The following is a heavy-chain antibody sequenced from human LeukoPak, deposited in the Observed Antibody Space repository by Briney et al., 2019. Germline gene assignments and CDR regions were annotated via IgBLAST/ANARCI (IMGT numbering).Heavy chain of an antibody. D-gene: IGHD4-17*01. CDR3: ARVPYGDYYFDY. V-gene: IGHV4-31*03. J-gene: IGHJ4*02. CDR2: IYYSGST. Sequence: PSETLSLTCTVSGGSISSGGYYWSWIRQHPGKGLEWIGYIYYSGSTYYNPSLKSRVTISVDTSENHFSLKLSSVTAADTAVYYCARVPYGDYYFDYWGQGTLDTVSS. CDR1: GGSISSGGYY.